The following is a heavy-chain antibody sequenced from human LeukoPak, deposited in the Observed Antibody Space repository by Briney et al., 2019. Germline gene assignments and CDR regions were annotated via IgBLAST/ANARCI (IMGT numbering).Heavy chain of an antibody. V-gene: IGHV3-23*01. D-gene: IGHD2-21*02. CDR1: GFIFSSYA. J-gene: IGHJ3*01. Sequence: PGGSLRLSCAASGFIFSSYAMSWVRQAPGKGLEWVSTISGSGGSTYYADSVKGRFTISRDNFKNTVFLRMNSLRAEDTAVYYCAKVVLLLTASDAFDFWGQGTKVTVSS. CDR2: ISGSGGST. CDR3: AKVVLLLTASDAFDF.